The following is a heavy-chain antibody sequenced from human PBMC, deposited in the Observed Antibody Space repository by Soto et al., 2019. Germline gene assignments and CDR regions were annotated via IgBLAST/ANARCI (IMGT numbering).Heavy chain of an antibody. D-gene: IGHD6-13*01. J-gene: IGHJ4*02. V-gene: IGHV1-8*01. CDR1: GYTFISSD. Sequence: QVPLVQSGAEVKKPGASVKVSCKASGYTFISSDISWVRQATGQGLEWMGWMNPDSGTTFYAQKFQGRVTMTRDTSISTAYMELTGLTSEDTAVYYCARGSWAAYWGQGTLVTVSS. CDR2: MNPDSGTT. CDR3: ARGSWAAY.